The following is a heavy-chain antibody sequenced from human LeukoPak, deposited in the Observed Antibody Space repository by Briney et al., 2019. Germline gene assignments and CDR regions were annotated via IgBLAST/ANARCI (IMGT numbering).Heavy chain of an antibody. CDR2: IKQDGSEK. D-gene: IGHD4/OR15-4a*01. CDR1: GFTFSSYW. J-gene: IGHJ4*02. CDR3: ARVFGAGYSDY. V-gene: IGHV3-7*01. Sequence: GGSLRLSCAASGFTFSSYWMSWVRQAPGKGLEWEANIKQDGSEKYYVDSVKGRFTISRDNAKNSLYLQMNSLRAEDTAVYYCARVFGAGYSDYWGQGTLVTVSS.